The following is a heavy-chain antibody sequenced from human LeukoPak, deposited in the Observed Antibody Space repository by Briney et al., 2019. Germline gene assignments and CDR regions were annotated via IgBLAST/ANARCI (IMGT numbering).Heavy chain of an antibody. Sequence: GGSLRLSCAASGFTFNNYGMHYVRQAPGKGLEWVAVISDDGRNKNYADSVKGRFTISRDSSNNTLYLQMNSLRAEDTAVYYCARVGSIAAAGTPDYWGQGTLVTVSS. CDR3: ARVGSIAAAGTPDY. D-gene: IGHD6-13*01. J-gene: IGHJ4*02. V-gene: IGHV3-30*03. CDR1: GFTFNNYG. CDR2: ISDDGRNK.